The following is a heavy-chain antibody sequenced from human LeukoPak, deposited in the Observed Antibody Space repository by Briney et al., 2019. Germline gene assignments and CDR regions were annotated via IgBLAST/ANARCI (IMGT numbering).Heavy chain of an antibody. Sequence: GGSLRLSCAASGFTFSIYAMTWVRQAPGKGLEWVSAITGSGDYTYYTDSVEGRVTISRDNSKNTVYLQMNSLRDEDTAVYYCAKDRRGVFDFWGQGTLVTVSS. J-gene: IGHJ4*02. CDR3: AKDRRGVFDF. D-gene: IGHD3-10*01. CDR2: ITGSGDYT. V-gene: IGHV3-23*01. CDR1: GFTFSIYA.